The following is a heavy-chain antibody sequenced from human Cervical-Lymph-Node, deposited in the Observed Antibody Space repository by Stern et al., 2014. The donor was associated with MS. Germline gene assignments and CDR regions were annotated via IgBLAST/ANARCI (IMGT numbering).Heavy chain of an antibody. CDR1: GNTFRFFT. Sequence: DQLVESGPEVKKPGSSVKVSCKASGNTFRFFTVNWMRQAPGQGLEWMGDIRPGAGTANFAQKFQDRVRITADESTNTAYMELSSLTSDDTALYYCARTSSGIEGHEHFQYWGLGTLVTVSS. V-gene: IGHV1-69*01. CDR2: IRPGAGTA. D-gene: IGHD1-26*01. CDR3: ARTSSGIEGHEHFQY. J-gene: IGHJ1*01.